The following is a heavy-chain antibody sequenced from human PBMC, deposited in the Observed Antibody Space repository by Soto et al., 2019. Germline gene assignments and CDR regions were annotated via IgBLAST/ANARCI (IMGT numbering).Heavy chain of an antibody. J-gene: IGHJ6*02. Sequence: PGGSLRLSCAASGFTFSSYAMSWVRQAPGKGLEWVSAISGSGGSTYYADSVKGRFTISRDNSKNTLYLQMNSLRAEDTAVYYCAKPGARQQPSKILNYYYGMDVWGQGTTVTVSS. CDR2: ISGSGGST. D-gene: IGHD6-13*01. CDR1: GFTFSSYA. V-gene: IGHV3-23*01. CDR3: AKPGARQQPSKILNYYYGMDV.